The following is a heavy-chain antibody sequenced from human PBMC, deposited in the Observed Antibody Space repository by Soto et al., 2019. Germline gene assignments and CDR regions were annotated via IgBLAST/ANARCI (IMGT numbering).Heavy chain of an antibody. D-gene: IGHD2-8*02. V-gene: IGHV4-34*01. Sequence: QVQLQQWGAGLLKPSETLSLTCAVYGGSFSGYYWTWIRQPPGTGLEWIGEINHSGSTNYNPSLKSRVTISVDTSKNQFSLKLTSVTAADTAVYNCARDEITGLFDYWGQGTLVTVSS. J-gene: IGHJ4*02. CDR3: ARDEITGLFDY. CDR1: GGSFSGYY. CDR2: INHSGST.